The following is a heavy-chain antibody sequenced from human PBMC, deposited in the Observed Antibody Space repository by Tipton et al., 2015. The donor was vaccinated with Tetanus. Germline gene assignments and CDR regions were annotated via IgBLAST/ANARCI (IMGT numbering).Heavy chain of an antibody. CDR2: ISTSGSPT. D-gene: IGHD3-22*01. Sequence: GSLRLSCAASGFTFNTHAMSWVRQAPGKGLEWVSIISTSGSPTYYADSVKGRFTISRDNSKNTAYLQMNSLRAEDTAVYYCAKGQPYDSSGYYGANDYWGRGTLVTVSS. CDR3: AKGQPYDSSGYYGANDY. V-gene: IGHV3-23*01. CDR1: GFTFNTHA. J-gene: IGHJ4*02.